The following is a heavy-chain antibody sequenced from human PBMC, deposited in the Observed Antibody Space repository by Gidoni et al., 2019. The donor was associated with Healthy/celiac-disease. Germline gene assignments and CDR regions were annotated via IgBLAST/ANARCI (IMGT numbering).Heavy chain of an antibody. CDR3: ARIDFWRAYYGMDV. CDR1: GGSISSYY. J-gene: IGHJ6*02. V-gene: IGHV4-59*01. CDR2: IYYSGST. Sequence: QVQLQESGPGLVKPSETLSLTCTVSGGSISSYYWSWIRQPPGKGLEWIGYIYYSGSTNYNPSLKSRVPISVDTSKNQFSLKLSSVTAADTAVYYCARIDFWRAYYGMDVWGQGTTVTVSS. D-gene: IGHD3-3*01.